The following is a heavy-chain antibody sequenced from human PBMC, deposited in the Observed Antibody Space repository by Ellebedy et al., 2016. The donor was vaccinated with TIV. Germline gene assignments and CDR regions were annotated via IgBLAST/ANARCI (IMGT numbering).Heavy chain of an antibody. D-gene: IGHD3-10*01. J-gene: IGHJ6*02. CDR2: IIPILDTE. V-gene: IGHV1-69*13. CDR1: GGTFSSYA. Sequence: AASVKVSCKASGGTFSSYAISWVRQAPGRGLEWMGGIIPILDTEKYAQKFQGRVTITADESTSTAFMELSSLRSEDTAVYYCVLRFRELLSRSSYYYNGLDVWGQGTTVTVSS. CDR3: VLRFRELLSRSSYYYNGLDV.